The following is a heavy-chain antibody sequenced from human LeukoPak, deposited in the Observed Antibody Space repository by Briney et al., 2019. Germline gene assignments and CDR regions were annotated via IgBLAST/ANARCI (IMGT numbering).Heavy chain of an antibody. CDR2: IYYSGST. D-gene: IGHD3-3*01. J-gene: IGHJ6*02. CDR3: ARDLRRDYYFYYGMDV. CDR1: GGSISNYY. V-gene: IGHV4-59*08. Sequence: PSETLSLTCTVSGGSISNYYWSWIRQPPGKGLEWIGYIYYSGSTNYNPSLKSRVTISVDTSKNQFSLKLSSVTAADTAVYYCARDLRRDYYFYYGMDVWGQGTTVTVSS.